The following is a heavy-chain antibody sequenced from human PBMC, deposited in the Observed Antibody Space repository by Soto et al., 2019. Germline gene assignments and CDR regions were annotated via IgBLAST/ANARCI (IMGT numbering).Heavy chain of an antibody. CDR1: GGSISSGGYY. CDR2: NYYSGIT. J-gene: IGHJ6*02. D-gene: IGHD6-6*01. CDR3: ARGSSIAGLYYGMDV. Sequence: QVQLQESGPGLVKPSQTLSLTCTVSGGSISSGGYYWTWIRQHPGKGLEWIGYNYYSGITYYNPSLNSRVPISLDTSKNQFSLKLSSVTAADTAVYYCARGSSIAGLYYGMDVWGQGTTVTVSS. V-gene: IGHV4-31*03.